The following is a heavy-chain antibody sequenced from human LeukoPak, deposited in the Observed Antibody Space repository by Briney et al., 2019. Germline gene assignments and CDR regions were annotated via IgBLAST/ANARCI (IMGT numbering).Heavy chain of an antibody. Sequence: GGSLKISFKGSGCRFTSYWIGWGRRMPGKGLEWMGIIYPGDSDTRYSPSFQGQVTISADKSISTAYLQWSSLKASDTAMYYCARLIYYYYYMDVWGKGTTVTVSS. V-gene: IGHV5-51*01. D-gene: IGHD3-10*01. CDR3: ARLIYYYYYMDV. J-gene: IGHJ6*03. CDR1: GCRFTSYW. CDR2: IYPGDSDT.